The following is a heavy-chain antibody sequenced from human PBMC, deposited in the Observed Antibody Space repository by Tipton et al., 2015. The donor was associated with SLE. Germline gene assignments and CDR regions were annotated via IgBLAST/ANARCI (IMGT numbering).Heavy chain of an antibody. V-gene: IGHV4-59*01. CDR1: GGSISSYY. CDR2: IYYSGST. Sequence: LRLSCTVSGGSISSYYWSWIRQPPGKGLEWIGYIYYSGSTNYNPSLKSRVTISVDTSKSQFSLKLSSVTAADTAVYYCARFIAAAGHHYYYGMDVWGQGTTVTVSS. CDR3: ARFIAAAGHHYYYGMDV. D-gene: IGHD6-13*01. J-gene: IGHJ6*02.